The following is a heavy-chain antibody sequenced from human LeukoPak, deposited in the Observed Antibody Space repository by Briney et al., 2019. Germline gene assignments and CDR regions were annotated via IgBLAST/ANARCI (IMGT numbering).Heavy chain of an antibody. V-gene: IGHV3-30*01. CDR1: GFTFSSYA. CDR3: ARGPAPDY. Sequence: GGSLRLSCAASGFTFSSYAMHWVRQAPGKGLEWVAVISYDGSNKYYADSVKGRFTISRDNSKNTLYLQMNSLRAEDTAVYYCARGPAPDYWGQGTLVTVS. CDR2: ISYDGSNK. J-gene: IGHJ4*02. D-gene: IGHD2-2*01.